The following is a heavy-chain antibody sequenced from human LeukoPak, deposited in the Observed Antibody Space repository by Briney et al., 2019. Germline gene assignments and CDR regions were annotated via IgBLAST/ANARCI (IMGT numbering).Heavy chain of an antibody. V-gene: IGHV1-2*02. CDR1: GYTFTGYY. CDR3: ARDQYYDYVWGRLYPYYYYYYMDV. CDR2: INPNSGGT. D-gene: IGHD3-16*01. J-gene: IGHJ6*03. Sequence: ASVKVSCKASGYTFTGYYMHWVRQAPGQGLEWMGWINPNSGGTNYAQKFQGRVTMTRDTSISTAYMELSRLRSDDTAVYYCARDQYYDYVWGRLYPYYYYYYMDVWGKGTTVTVSS.